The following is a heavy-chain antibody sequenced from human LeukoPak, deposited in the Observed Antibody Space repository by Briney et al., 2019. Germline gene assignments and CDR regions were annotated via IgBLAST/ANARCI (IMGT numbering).Heavy chain of an antibody. D-gene: IGHD1-26*01. J-gene: IGHJ4*02. CDR2: INPNSGGT. CDR3: ARYKGGSNNLDY. CDR1: GYTFTGYY. V-gene: IGHV1-2*02. Sequence: ASVKVSCKASGYTFTGYYMHWVRQAPGQGLEWMGWINPNSGGTKYEQKFQGRVTMTRDTSITTAYMELSSLRSDDTAIYYCARYKGGSNNLDYWGQGTLVTVSS.